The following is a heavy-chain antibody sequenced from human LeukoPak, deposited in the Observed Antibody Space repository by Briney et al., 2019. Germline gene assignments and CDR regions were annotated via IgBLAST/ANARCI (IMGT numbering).Heavy chain of an antibody. CDR3: ARVRLEWFHNWFDP. Sequence: SETLSLTCAVSGGSISSSNWWSWVRQPPGKGLEWIGEIYHSGSTNYNPSLKSRVTISVDKSKNQFSLKLSSATAADTAVYYCARVRLEWFHNWFDPWGQGTLVTVSS. J-gene: IGHJ5*02. D-gene: IGHD3-3*01. V-gene: IGHV4-4*02. CDR2: IYHSGST. CDR1: GGSISSSNW.